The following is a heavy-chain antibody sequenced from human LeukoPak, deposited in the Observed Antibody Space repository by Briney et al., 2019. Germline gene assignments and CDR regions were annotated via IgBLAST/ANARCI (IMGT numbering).Heavy chain of an antibody. J-gene: IGHJ4*02. V-gene: IGHV3-23*01. Sequence: GGSLRLPCAASGFTFSSYAMTWVRQAPGKGLGWVSGISGSGDRTYYADSVKGRFTISRDNSKNTLYLEMNGLTAEDSAVYYCAKDRMAAAGRQDIWNYWGQGTLVTVSS. CDR1: GFTFSSYA. CDR3: AKDRMAAAGRQDIWNY. CDR2: ISGSGDRT. D-gene: IGHD6-25*01.